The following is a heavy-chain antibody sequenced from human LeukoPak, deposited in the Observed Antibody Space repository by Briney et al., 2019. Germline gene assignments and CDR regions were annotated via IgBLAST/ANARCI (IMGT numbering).Heavy chain of an antibody. Sequence: KPSETLSLTCTVSGGSISSGGYYWSWIRQHPGKGLEWIGYIYYSGSTYYNPSLKSRVTISVDTSKNQFSLKLSSVTAADTAVYYCARSPPGWYYDNSGQYYFDTWGQGALVTVSS. V-gene: IGHV4-31*03. J-gene: IGHJ4*02. D-gene: IGHD3-22*01. CDR2: IYYSGST. CDR3: ARSPPGWYYDNSGQYYFDT. CDR1: GGSISSGGYY.